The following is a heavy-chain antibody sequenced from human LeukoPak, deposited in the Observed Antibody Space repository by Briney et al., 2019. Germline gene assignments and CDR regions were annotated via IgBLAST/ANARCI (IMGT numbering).Heavy chain of an antibody. CDR2: IDHSGST. CDR3: ARGLVEIATRYFDL. V-gene: IGHV4-4*02. J-gene: IGHJ2*01. D-gene: IGHD5-24*01. Sequence: SETLSLTCAVSGGSIINSNWWSWVRQPPGKGLEWIGEIDHSGSTSYNPSLQSRVTMSVDRSQNQFSLRLSTVTAADTAVYYCARGLVEIATRYFDLWGRGTLVNVSS. CDR1: GGSIINSNW.